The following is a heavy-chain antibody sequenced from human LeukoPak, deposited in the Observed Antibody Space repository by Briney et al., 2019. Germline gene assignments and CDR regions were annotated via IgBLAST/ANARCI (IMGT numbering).Heavy chain of an antibody. CDR3: ARDGGYSSFDY. J-gene: IGHJ4*02. CDR2: IKRDGSEK. Sequence: GGSLRLSCAASGFTFSMYWMSWVRQAPGKGLEWVANIKRDGSEKYYVDSVKGRFTISRDNAKNSLYLQMNSLRAEDTAVHYCARDGGYSSFDYWGQGSLVTVSS. D-gene: IGHD5-18*01. CDR1: GFTFSMYW. V-gene: IGHV3-7*05.